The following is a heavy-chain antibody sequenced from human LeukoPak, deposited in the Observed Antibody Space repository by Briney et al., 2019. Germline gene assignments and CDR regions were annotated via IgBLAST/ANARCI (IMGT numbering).Heavy chain of an antibody. CDR3: ARQAESRIAVAATGLYYFDY. V-gene: IGHV4-39*01. CDR1: GGSISSTSYY. J-gene: IGHJ4*02. D-gene: IGHD6-19*01. CDR2: IYYSGST. Sequence: PSETLSLTCTISGGSISSTSYYWGWIRQPPGKGLEWIGTIYYSGSTYYNPSLKSRVTISVDRSKNQFSLKLRSVTAADTAVYHCARQAESRIAVAATGLYYFDYWGQGTLVIVSS.